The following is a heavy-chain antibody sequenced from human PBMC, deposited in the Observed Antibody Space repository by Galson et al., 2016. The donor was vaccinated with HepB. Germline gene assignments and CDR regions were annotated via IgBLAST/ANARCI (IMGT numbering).Heavy chain of an antibody. CDR2: IAVGSGNT. CDR3: VAEPVVAAAANDWFDP. D-gene: IGHD2-2*01. J-gene: IGHJ5*02. Sequence: SVKVSCKASGFTFIRSTVQWVRQARGQGLEWMGWIAVGSGNTYYAQKFQERLTITRDMSTRTAYMELSSLRFEDTAVYYCVAEPVVAAAANDWFDPWGQGTLVTVAS. V-gene: IGHV1-58*01. CDR1: GFTFIRST.